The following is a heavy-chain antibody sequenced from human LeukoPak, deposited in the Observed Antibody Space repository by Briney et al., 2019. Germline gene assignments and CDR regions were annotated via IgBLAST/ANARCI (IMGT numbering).Heavy chain of an antibody. CDR2: IKQDGSEK. Sequence: QAGGSLRLSCAASGFTFDDYGMSWVRQAPGKGLEWVANIKQDGSEKYYVDSVKGRFTISRDNAKNSLYLQMNSLRAEDTAVYYCARGVDTAMIARWLGVPGGSFFDYWGQGTLVTVSS. CDR1: GFTFDDYG. D-gene: IGHD5-18*01. CDR3: ARGVDTAMIARWLGVPGGSFFDY. V-gene: IGHV3-7*01. J-gene: IGHJ4*02.